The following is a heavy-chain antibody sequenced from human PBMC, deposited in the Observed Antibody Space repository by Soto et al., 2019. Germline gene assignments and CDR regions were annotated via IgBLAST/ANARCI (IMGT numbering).Heavy chain of an antibody. Sequence: GGSLRLSCAASGFTFSSYWMDWVRQAPGKGLVWVSRINSYGSSTNYADSVKGRFTISRDNAKNTLYLQMNSLRAEDTAIYYCARGPRMATAIDFWGQGTLVTVSS. V-gene: IGHV3-74*01. D-gene: IGHD5-18*01. CDR2: INSYGSST. CDR1: GFTFSSYW. J-gene: IGHJ4*02. CDR3: ARGPRMATAIDF.